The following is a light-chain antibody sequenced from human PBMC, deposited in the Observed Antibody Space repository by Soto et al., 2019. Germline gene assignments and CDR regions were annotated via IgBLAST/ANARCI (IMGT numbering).Light chain of an antibody. CDR3: QLCNNWPPT. CDR2: DAS. Sequence: EIVMTQSPATLSVSPGERVTLSCRASQTVSSNVAWYQQKTGQAPRLLIYDASTRASGTPARFSGSGSGTEFAITISSLQSEDFAVYYCQLCNNWPPTVGQGTKVEIK. J-gene: IGKJ1*01. V-gene: IGKV3-15*01. CDR1: QTVSSN.